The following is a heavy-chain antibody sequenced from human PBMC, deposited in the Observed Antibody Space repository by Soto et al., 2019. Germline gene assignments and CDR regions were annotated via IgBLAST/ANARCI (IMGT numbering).Heavy chain of an antibody. CDR3: ARSGPYYGNRFWFFDF. CDR2: IYYSGST. J-gene: IGHJ4*02. V-gene: IGHV4-39*01. Sequence: PSETLSLTCTVSGGSISSSRYYWGWIRQPPGKGLEWIGSIYYSGSTYYNPSLKSRVTISVDTSKNQFSLKLSSVTAADTAVYYCARSGPYYGNRFWFFDFWGQGALVTVSS. D-gene: IGHD3-10*01. CDR1: GGSISSSRYY.